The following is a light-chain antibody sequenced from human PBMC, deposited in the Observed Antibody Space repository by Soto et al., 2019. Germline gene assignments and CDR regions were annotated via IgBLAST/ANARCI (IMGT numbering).Light chain of an antibody. CDR1: QSVTSSY. Sequence: EIVLTQSPGTLSLSPGERATLSCRASQSVTSSYLAWYQQKPGQAPRLLIYGASSRDTGIPDRFSGSGSGTDFTLTISSLEPQDFAMYYCHQYGSSPLTFGGGTKVEIK. J-gene: IGKJ4*01. CDR3: HQYGSSPLT. CDR2: GAS. V-gene: IGKV3-20*01.